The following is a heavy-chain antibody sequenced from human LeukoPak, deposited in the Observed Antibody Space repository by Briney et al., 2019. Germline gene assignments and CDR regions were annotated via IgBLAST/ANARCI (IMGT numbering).Heavy chain of an antibody. D-gene: IGHD6-19*01. V-gene: IGHV3-23*01. CDR2: INANSGTT. CDR3: AKPISGGLAVTADWFHP. Sequence: GGSLRLSCTASGFAFSVYAMSWLRQPPGKGLEWVSTINANSGTTSYAASVRGRLTISRDNSKNTLYLQPNTLRADDTATYYCAKPISGGLAVTADWFHPWGQGTLVVVSS. CDR1: GFAFSVYA. J-gene: IGHJ5*01.